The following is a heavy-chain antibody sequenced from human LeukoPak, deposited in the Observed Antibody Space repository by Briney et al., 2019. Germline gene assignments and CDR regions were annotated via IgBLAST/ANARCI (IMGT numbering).Heavy chain of an antibody. J-gene: IGHJ6*04. V-gene: IGHV4-4*02. CDR1: GGSISSSNW. CDR3: ARGYCSSTSCYYYGMDV. CDR2: IYHSGST. Sequence: SETLSLTCAVSGGSISSSNWWSWVRQPPGKGLEWIGEIYHSGSTNYNPSLKSRVTISVDKSKNQFSLKLSSVTAADTAVYYCARGYCSSTSCYYYGMDVWGKGTTVTGSS. D-gene: IGHD2-2*01.